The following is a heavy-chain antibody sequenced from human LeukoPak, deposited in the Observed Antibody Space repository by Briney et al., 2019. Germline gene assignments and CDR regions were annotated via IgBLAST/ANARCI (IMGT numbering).Heavy chain of an antibody. D-gene: IGHD4-17*01. J-gene: IGHJ4*02. CDR2: ISYDGSNK. CDR1: GFIFSTYS. Sequence: GGSLRLSCEASGFIFSTYSMHWVRQAPGKGLEWVAVISYDGSNKYYADSVKGRFTISRDNSKNTLYLQMNSLTAEDTAVYYCARGSGRYGDYRDYWGQGTLVTVSS. V-gene: IGHV3-30-3*01. CDR3: ARGSGRYGDYRDY.